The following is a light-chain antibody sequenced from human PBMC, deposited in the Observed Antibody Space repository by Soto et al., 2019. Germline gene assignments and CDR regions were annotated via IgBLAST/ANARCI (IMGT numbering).Light chain of an antibody. CDR2: SNN. J-gene: IGLJ1*01. Sequence: QSVLTQPPSASGTRGQRVTISCSGSSSNIGSNYVCWYQHLPGTAPKLLIYSNNQRPSGVPDRFSGSKSGTSASLAISGLRSEDEADYYCATWDDSLSGHYVFGTGTKVTVL. CDR1: SSNIGSNY. V-gene: IGLV1-47*02. CDR3: ATWDDSLSGHYV.